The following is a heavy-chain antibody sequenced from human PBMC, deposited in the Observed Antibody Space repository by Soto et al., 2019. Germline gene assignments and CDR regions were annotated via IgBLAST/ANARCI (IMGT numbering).Heavy chain of an antibody. CDR1: RFIFSDYA. V-gene: IGHV3-30*09. CDR3: AKARHSTSWYGVEADF. Sequence: QVQLVESGGGVVQPGRSLRLSCAASRFIFSDYAMHWVRQAPGKGLEWVAVISYGGDNKYYAESVRGRFAISRDNLKNTLYLQKNSLSPEDTAVYHCAKARHSTSWYGVEADFWGQGTLVTVSS. J-gene: IGHJ4*02. CDR2: ISYGGDNK. D-gene: IGHD6-13*01.